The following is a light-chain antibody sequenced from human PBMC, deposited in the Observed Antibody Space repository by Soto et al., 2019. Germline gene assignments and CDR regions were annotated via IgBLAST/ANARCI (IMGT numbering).Light chain of an antibody. Sequence: EIVLTQSPGTLSLSPGERATLSCRASEFLSSSYLVWYQQKPGQAPRLLIYAASRRATGIPDKFSGSGSATEYTLTISRLEPEDFAVYYCQQYGSSPRYTFGQGTKLEIK. CDR3: QQYGSSPRYT. CDR2: AAS. J-gene: IGKJ2*01. V-gene: IGKV3-20*01. CDR1: EFLSSSY.